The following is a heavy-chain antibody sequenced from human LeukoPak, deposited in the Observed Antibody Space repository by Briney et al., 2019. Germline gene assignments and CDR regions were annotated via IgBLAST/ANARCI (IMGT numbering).Heavy chain of an antibody. Sequence: SETLSLTCTVSGGSISSGGYYWSWIRQHPGKGLEWIGYIYYSGSTYYNPSLKSRVTISVDTSKNQFSLKLSSVTAADTAVYYCARGIRAGQSYYYYYYMDVWGKGTTVTVSS. CDR3: ARGIRAGQSYYYYYYMDV. V-gene: IGHV4-31*03. CDR2: IYYSGST. J-gene: IGHJ6*03. D-gene: IGHD5-24*01. CDR1: GGSISSGGYY.